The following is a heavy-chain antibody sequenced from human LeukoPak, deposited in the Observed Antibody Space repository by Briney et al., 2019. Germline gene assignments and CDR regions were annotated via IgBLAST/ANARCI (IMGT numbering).Heavy chain of an antibody. Sequence: SETLSLTCTVSGGSISSYYWSWIRQPPGKGLEWIGYIYYSGSTNYNPSLKSRVTISVDTSKNQFSLKLSSVTAADTAVYYCVRQDSGWWIDYWGQGTLVTVSS. V-gene: IGHV4-59*08. J-gene: IGHJ4*02. CDR1: GGSISSYY. CDR3: VRQDSGWWIDY. D-gene: IGHD6-19*01. CDR2: IYYSGST.